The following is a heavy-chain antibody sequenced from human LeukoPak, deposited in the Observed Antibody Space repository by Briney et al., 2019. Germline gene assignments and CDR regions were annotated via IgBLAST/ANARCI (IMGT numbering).Heavy chain of an antibody. V-gene: IGHV1-46*01. CDR2: INPSGGST. CDR1: GYTFTSYY. J-gene: IGHJ4*02. CDR3: ARRYGGQPFDY. Sequence: ASVKVSCKASGYTFTSYYMHWVRRAPGQGLEWMGIINPSGGSTSYAQKFQGRVTMTRDTSTSTVYMELSSLRSEDTAVYYCARRYGGQPFDYWGQGTLVTVSS. D-gene: IGHD1-26*01.